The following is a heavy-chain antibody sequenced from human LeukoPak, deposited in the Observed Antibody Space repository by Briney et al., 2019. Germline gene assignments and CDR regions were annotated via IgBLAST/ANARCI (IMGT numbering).Heavy chain of an antibody. Sequence: HTGGSLRLSCAASGFTFSSYAMSWVRQAPGKGLEWVSTISGSGSSTYSADSVKGRFTISRDNSKNTLYLQMNSLRAEDTAVYYCAREMVVVAATFLVGWFDPWGQGTLVTVSS. CDR1: GFTFSSYA. V-gene: IGHV3-23*01. J-gene: IGHJ5*02. CDR2: ISGSGSST. CDR3: AREMVVVAATFLVGWFDP. D-gene: IGHD2-15*01.